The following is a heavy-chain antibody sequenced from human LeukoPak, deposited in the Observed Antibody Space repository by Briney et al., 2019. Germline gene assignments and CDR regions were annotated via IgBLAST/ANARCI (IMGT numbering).Heavy chain of an antibody. CDR3: AKDLHGGYSSDY. D-gene: IGHD4-23*01. CDR1: GFTFNNFG. CDR2: IGYEGVHK. V-gene: IGHV3-30*02. J-gene: IGHJ4*02. Sequence: GGSLRLSCAASGFTFNNFGMHWVRQAPGKGLEWVSFIGYEGVHKYYADSVKGRFTISKDNSKNTLYLQMNSLRPEDTAVYYCAKDLHGGYSSDYWGQGTLVTVFS.